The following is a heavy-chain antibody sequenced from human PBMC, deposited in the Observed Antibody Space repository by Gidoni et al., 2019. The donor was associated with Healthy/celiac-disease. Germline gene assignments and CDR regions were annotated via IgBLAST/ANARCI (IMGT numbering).Heavy chain of an antibody. CDR3: ARGHTYYYDSSGYYYGDAFDI. Sequence: QVQLVESGGGVVQPGRSLRLSCAASGFTFSSYALHWVRQAPGKGLEWVAVISYDGSNKDYADSVKGRFTISRDNSKNTLYLQMNSLRAEDTAVYYCARGHTYYYDSSGYYYGDAFDIWGQGTMVTVSS. CDR2: ISYDGSNK. V-gene: IGHV3-30*04. D-gene: IGHD3-22*01. J-gene: IGHJ3*02. CDR1: GFTFSSYA.